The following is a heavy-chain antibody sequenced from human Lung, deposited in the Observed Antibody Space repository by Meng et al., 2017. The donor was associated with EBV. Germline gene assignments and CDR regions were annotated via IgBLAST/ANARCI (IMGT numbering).Heavy chain of an antibody. V-gene: IGHV6-1*01. CDR3: ARGATSVFDL. J-gene: IGHJ2*01. CDR2: TYYRSKWYN. Sequence: QIQLQPPVIGLVTPSHNLSLSCGISADSVSSRSAAWTWIRQSPSRGLEWLGRTYYRSKWYNDYALFVKSRITINPDTSKNQFSLQLNSVTPEDTAVYYCARGATSVFDLWGRGTLVTVSS. CDR1: ADSVSSRSAA.